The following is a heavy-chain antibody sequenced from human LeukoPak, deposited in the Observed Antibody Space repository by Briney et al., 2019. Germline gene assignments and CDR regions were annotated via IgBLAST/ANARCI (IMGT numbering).Heavy chain of an antibody. CDR2: IYNSGST. CDR3: ARVYYSSSYDYWYFDL. J-gene: IGHJ2*01. Sequence: SETLSLTCTVSGGSIRSYYWSWIRQPPGKGLEWIGYIYNSGSTNYNPSLKSRVTISVDTSKNQFSLKLTSVTAADTAVYYCARVYYSSSYDYWYFDLWGRGTLSLSPQ. D-gene: IGHD6-13*01. CDR1: GGSIRSYY. V-gene: IGHV4-59*01.